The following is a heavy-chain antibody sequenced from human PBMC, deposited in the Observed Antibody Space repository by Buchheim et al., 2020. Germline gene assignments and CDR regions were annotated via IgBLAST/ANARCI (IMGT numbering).Heavy chain of an antibody. CDR1: GFTFSSYS. V-gene: IGHV3-21*01. D-gene: IGHD3-10*01. Sequence: EVQLVESGGGLVKPGGSLRLSCAASGFTFSSYSMNWVRQAPGKGLEWFSSISSSSSYIYYADSVKGRFTISRDNAKNSLYLQMNSLRAEDTADSPPPRYGSGSKDSGGMDVWGQGTT. J-gene: IGHJ6*02. CDR2: ISSSSSYI. CDR3: PRYGSGSKDSGGMDV.